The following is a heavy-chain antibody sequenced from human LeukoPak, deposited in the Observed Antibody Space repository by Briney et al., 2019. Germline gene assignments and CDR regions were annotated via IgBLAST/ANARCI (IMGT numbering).Heavy chain of an antibody. CDR2: ISDSGGRT. V-gene: IGHV3-23*01. CDR3: AKRGVVIRVILVGFHKEAYYFDS. J-gene: IGHJ4*02. D-gene: IGHD3-22*01. Sequence: GGSLRLSCAVSGITLSNYGMSWVRQAPGKGLEWVAGISDSGGRTNYADFVKGRFTISRDNSRNTLYLQMNSLRAEDTAGYFCAKRGVVIRVILVGFHKEAYYFDSWGQGALVTVSS. CDR1: GITLSNYG.